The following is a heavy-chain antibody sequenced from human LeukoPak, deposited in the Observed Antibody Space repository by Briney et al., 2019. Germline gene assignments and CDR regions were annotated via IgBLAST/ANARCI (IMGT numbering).Heavy chain of an antibody. D-gene: IGHD4-17*01. V-gene: IGHV3-11*01. Sequence: WGSLRLSCAASGFTFSDYYMSWIRQAPGKGLEWVSYISSSGSTIYYAGSVKGRFTISRDNAKNSLYLQMNSLRAEDTAVYYCATRNMTTVSPWGQGTLVTVSS. J-gene: IGHJ5*02. CDR2: ISSSGSTI. CDR1: GFTFSDYY. CDR3: ATRNMTTVSP.